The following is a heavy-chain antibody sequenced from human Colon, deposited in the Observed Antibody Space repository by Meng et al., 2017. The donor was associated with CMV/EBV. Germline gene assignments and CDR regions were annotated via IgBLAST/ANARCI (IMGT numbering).Heavy chain of an antibody. D-gene: IGHD3-22*01. CDR3: AASSGTGGYFYGMTV. CDR2: IKQDGSET. CDR1: GFTLSSYW. V-gene: IGHV3-7*03. Sequence: GESLKISCAASGFTLSSYWMSWVRQAPGKGLEWVANIKQDGSETYYVDSVMGRFTASRDNAKNSLYLQMNSLRAEDTAIYYCAASSGTGGYFYGMTVWGQGTTVTVSS. J-gene: IGHJ6*02.